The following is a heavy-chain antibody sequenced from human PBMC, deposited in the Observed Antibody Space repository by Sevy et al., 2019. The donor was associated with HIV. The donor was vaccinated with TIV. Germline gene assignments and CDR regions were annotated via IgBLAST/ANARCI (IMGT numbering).Heavy chain of an antibody. CDR2: ISGSGVST. D-gene: IGHD6-13*01. Sequence: GGSLRLSCAASGFIFSNYAMSWVRQAPGKGLEWVSAISGSGVSTYYADSVKGRFTISRDNSKNTLYLQMNSLRAEDTAIYYCAKDRDSSSWHVGDYFDCWGQGSLVTVSS. V-gene: IGHV3-23*01. J-gene: IGHJ4*02. CDR3: AKDRDSSSWHVGDYFDC. CDR1: GFIFSNYA.